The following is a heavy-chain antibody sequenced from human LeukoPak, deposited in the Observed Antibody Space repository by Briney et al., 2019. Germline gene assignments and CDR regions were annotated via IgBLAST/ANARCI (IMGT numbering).Heavy chain of an antibody. J-gene: IGHJ4*02. CDR3: AAKSDSSSSEY. Sequence: KPSETLSLTCTVSGGSISSYYWSWIRQPPGKGLEWIGYIYYSGSTNYNPSLKSRVTISVDTSKNQFSLKLSSVTAADTAVYYCAAKSDSSSSEYWGQGTLVTVSS. CDR2: IYYSGST. D-gene: IGHD6-6*01. V-gene: IGHV4-59*01. CDR1: GGSISSYY.